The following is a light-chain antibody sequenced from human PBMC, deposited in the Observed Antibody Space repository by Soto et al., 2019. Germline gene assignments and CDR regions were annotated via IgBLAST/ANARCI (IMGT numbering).Light chain of an antibody. CDR2: GAS. Sequence: EIVLTQSPGTLSLSPGERATLSCRASQSVSSSYLAWYQQKPRQAPRLLMYGASTRATGIPERFSGSGSGTDFTLNISRLEREDFSVYYCRQYGSSIFSFGPGTKVDIK. J-gene: IGKJ3*01. CDR1: QSVSSSY. V-gene: IGKV3-20*01. CDR3: RQYGSSIFS.